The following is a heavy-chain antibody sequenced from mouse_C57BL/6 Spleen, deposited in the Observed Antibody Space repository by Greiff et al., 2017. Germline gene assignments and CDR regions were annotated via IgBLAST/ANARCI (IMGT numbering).Heavy chain of an antibody. V-gene: IGHV1-18*01. J-gene: IGHJ2*01. CDR1: GYTFTDYN. D-gene: IGHD2-4*01. CDR2: INPNNGGT. CDR3: ARSKKIYYDYAYYFDY. Sequence: EVQLQQSGPELVKPGASVKIPCKASGYTFTDYNMDWVKQSHGKSLEWIGDINPNNGGTIYNQKFKGKATLTVDKSSSTAYMELRSLTSEDTAVYYCARSKKIYYDYAYYFDYWGQGTTLTVSS.